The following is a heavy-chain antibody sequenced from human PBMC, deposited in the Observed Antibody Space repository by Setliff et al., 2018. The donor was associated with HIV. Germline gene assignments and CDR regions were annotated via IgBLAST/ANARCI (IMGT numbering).Heavy chain of an antibody. D-gene: IGHD1-26*01. CDR2: LNPSGGST. V-gene: IGHV1-46*01. Sequence: SCKASGYTFINYYIHWVRQVPGQGLEWMGILNPSGGSTTYALKFQGRLAISRDNAKNSLYLQMNGLRAEDTAVYYCVREIVGATDYLDYWGQGTLVTVSS. CDR3: VREIVGATDYLDY. CDR1: GYTFINYY. J-gene: IGHJ4*02.